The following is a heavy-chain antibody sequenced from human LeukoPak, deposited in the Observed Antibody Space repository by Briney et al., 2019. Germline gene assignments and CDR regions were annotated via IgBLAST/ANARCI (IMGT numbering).Heavy chain of an antibody. CDR2: ISGSGGST. CDR3: AKDPRDYYDFLTGHY. J-gene: IGHJ4*02. Sequence: GRSLRLSCAASGFTFSSYAMSWVRQAPGKGLEWVSAISGSGGSTYYADSVKGRFTISRDNSKNTLYLQMNSLRAEDTAVYYCAKDPRDYYDFLTGHYWGQGTLVPVSS. V-gene: IGHV3-23*01. CDR1: GFTFSSYA. D-gene: IGHD3-9*01.